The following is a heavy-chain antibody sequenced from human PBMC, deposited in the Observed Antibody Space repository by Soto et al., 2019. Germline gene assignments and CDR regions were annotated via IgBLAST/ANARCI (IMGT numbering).Heavy chain of an antibody. CDR3: ARGDFHAYGIFDS. CDR2: ISSSGGGT. D-gene: IGHD3-10*01. CDR1: GFSLRNFG. Sequence: GGSLRLSCAGSGFSLRNFGMSWVRPAPGKGLEWVSTISSSGGGTYHADSVQGRFTLSRDNSNNTLFLEMNSLRAEDAALYYCARGDFHAYGIFDSWGQGILVTVSS. J-gene: IGHJ4*02. V-gene: IGHV3-23*01.